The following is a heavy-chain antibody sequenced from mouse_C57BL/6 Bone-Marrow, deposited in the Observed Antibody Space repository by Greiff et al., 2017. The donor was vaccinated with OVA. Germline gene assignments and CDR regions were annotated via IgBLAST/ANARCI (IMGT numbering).Heavy chain of an antibody. J-gene: IGHJ2*01. Sequence: QVQLQQPGAELVRPGSSVKLSCKASGYTFTSYWMDWVKQRPGQGLEWIGDIYPSDSETNYNQKFKDKATLTVDKSSSTAYMQLSSLTSEDSAVYDVAGEGSVYYSKGFDYWGQGTTVTVSS. CDR3: AGEGSVYYSKGFDY. CDR1: GYTFTSYW. CDR2: IYPSDSET. V-gene: IGHV1-61*01. D-gene: IGHD2-5*01.